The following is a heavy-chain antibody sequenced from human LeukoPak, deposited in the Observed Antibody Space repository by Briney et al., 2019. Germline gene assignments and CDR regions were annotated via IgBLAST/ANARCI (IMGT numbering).Heavy chain of an antibody. D-gene: IGHD7-27*01. V-gene: IGHV3-7*03. Sequence: GGSLRLSCAASGFTFSNFWMSWVRQAPGKGLEWVANIKQDGSEKYYVDSVRGRFTISRDNAKNSLYLQMNSLRADDTAVYYCARVSRWGLNHNPHFWGQGTLVTVSS. CDR3: ARVSRWGLNHNPHF. J-gene: IGHJ4*02. CDR1: GFTFSNFW. CDR2: IKQDGSEK.